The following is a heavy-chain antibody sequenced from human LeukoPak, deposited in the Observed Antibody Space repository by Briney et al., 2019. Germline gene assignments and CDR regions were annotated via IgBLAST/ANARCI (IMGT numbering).Heavy chain of an antibody. D-gene: IGHD3-3*01. CDR2: IYYSGST. J-gene: IGHJ4*02. Sequence: SETLSLTCTVSGGSVSSGGYYWSWIRQPPGKGLGWIGNIYYSGSTNYNPSLKSRVTISVDTSKNQFSLKLSSVTAADTAMYYCARVDFGVIGNFDYWGQGTLVTVSS. CDR1: GGSVSSGGYY. V-gene: IGHV4-61*08. CDR3: ARVDFGVIGNFDY.